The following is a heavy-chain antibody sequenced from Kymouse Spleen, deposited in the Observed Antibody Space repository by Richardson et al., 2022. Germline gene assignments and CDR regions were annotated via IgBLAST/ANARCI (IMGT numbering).Heavy chain of an antibody. J-gene: IGHJ6*02. CDR1: GFTFSSYW. D-gene: IGHD6-19*01. CDR3: ARDGYSSGWYDLSYYYYYGMDV. V-gene: IGHV3-7*01. CDR2: IKQDGSEK. Sequence: EVQLVESGGGLVQPGGSLRLSCAASGFTFSSYWMSWVRQAPGKGLEWVANIKQDGSEKYYVDSVKGRFTISRDNAKNSLYLQMNSLRAEDTAVYYCARDGYSSGWYDLSYYYYYGMDVWGQGTTVTVSS.